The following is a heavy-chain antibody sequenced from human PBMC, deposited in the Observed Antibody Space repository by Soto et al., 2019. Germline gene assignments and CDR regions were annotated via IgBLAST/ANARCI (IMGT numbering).Heavy chain of an antibody. CDR3: AKGDFGVDGYNLPADY. CDR1: GFTFSSYG. Sequence: QVQLVESGGGVVQPGRSLILSCAASGFTFSSYGMQWVRQAPGKGLEWGAVISYDGSNKYYADSVKGRFTMSRDNSKNTLYLQMNSLRAEDTAVYYCAKGDFGVDGYNLPADYWGQGTLVTVSS. D-gene: IGHD5-12*01. CDR2: ISYDGSNK. J-gene: IGHJ4*02. V-gene: IGHV3-30*18.